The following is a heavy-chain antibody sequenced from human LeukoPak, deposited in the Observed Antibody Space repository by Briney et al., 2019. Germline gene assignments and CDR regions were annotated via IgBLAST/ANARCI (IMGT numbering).Heavy chain of an antibody. CDR1: GFTFSSYE. CDR3: ARDLINYYGSGSYIY. CDR2: ISSSGSTI. D-gene: IGHD3-10*01. Sequence: GGSLRLSCAASGFTFSSYEMNWVRQAPGKGLEWVSYISSSGSTIYYADSVKGRFTISRDNAKNSLYLQMNSLRAEDTAVYYCARDLINYYGSGSYIYWGQGTLVTVSS. J-gene: IGHJ4*02. V-gene: IGHV3-48*03.